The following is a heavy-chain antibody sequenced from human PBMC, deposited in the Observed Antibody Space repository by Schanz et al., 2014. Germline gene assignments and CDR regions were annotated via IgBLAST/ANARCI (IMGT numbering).Heavy chain of an antibody. D-gene: IGHD1-1*01. CDR3: ARGGGTEDGFDI. CDR2: IIPIHGIV. V-gene: IGHV1-69*04. Sequence: QEQLVQSGAEVRKPGASVKVSCKASGYTFTGYYMHWVRQAPGQGLEWMGRIIPIHGIVNYAQRFQDRVRITADKSTSTAYMELSSLRSDDTAVYYCARGGGTEDGFDIGGQGTILTVSS. J-gene: IGHJ3*02. CDR1: GYTFTGYY.